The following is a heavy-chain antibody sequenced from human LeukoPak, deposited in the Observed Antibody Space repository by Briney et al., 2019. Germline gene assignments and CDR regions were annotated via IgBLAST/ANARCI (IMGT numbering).Heavy chain of an antibody. V-gene: IGHV1-18*01. CDR3: ATVVPAAPPGGYYYMDV. CDR2: ISAYNGNV. Sequence: GASVKVSCKASGYTFTSYGISWVRQAPGQGLEWMGWISAYNGNVNYAQKLQGRVTMTTDTSTSTAYMELRSLRSDDTAVYYCATVVPAAPPGGYYYMDVWGKGTTVTVSS. D-gene: IGHD2-2*01. CDR1: GYTFTSYG. J-gene: IGHJ6*03.